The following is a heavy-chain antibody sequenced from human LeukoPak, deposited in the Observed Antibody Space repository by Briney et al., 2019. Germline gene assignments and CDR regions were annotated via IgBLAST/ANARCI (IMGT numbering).Heavy chain of an antibody. CDR1: GFTFTSSA. V-gene: IGHV1-58*02. CDR3: AATSGFEPYDSSGYSFDP. J-gene: IGHJ5*02. CDR2: IVVGSGNT. Sequence: SVRVSFKASGFTFTSSAMQWVRQARGQRLEWIGWIVVGSGNTNYAQKFQERVTITRDMSTSTAYMELSSLRSEDTAVYYCAATSGFEPYDSSGYSFDPWGQGTLVTVSS. D-gene: IGHD3-22*01.